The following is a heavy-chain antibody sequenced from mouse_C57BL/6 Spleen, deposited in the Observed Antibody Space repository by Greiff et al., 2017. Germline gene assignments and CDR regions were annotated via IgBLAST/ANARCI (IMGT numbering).Heavy chain of an antibody. D-gene: IGHD2-5*01. J-gene: IGHJ4*01. Sequence: QVQLQQPGAELVKPGASVKLSCKASGFTFTSYWMHWVKQRPGQGLEWIGMIHPNSGSTNYNETFKSKATLTVDKSSSTAYLQLSNLTSEDSAVYYCARDSNYGSAMDYWGQGTSVTVSS. CDR2: IHPNSGST. V-gene: IGHV1-64*01. CDR3: ARDSNYGSAMDY. CDR1: GFTFTSYW.